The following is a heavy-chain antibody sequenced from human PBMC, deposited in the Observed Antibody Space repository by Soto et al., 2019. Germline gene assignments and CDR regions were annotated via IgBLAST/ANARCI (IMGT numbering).Heavy chain of an antibody. CDR2: IIPIFGTA. Sequence: ASVKVSCKASGGTFSSYAMSWVRQAPGQGLEWMGWIIPIFGTANYAQKFQGRVTITADKSTSTAYMELSSLRSEDTAVYYCAIASGTSFYGRTYPIENDYWGQGNLVPVSS. V-gene: IGHV1-69*06. CDR3: AIASGTSFYGRTYPIENDY. D-gene: IGHD1-1*01. CDR1: GGTFSSYA. J-gene: IGHJ4*02.